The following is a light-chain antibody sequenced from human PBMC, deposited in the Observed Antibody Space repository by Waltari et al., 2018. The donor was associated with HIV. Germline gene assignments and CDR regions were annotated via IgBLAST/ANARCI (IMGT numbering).Light chain of an antibody. J-gene: IGKJ2*01. CDR2: KTS. CDR3: QQYNSHSYT. V-gene: IGKV1-5*03. CDR1: QIINNW. Sequence: DVQMTQSPSTLSASVGDRVAITCRASQIINNWLAWYQQRPGRPPKLLIYKTSNLGSGVPVRFIGSGSGAEFTLTIDGLQPDDFATYFCQQYNSHSYTFGQGTRLDI.